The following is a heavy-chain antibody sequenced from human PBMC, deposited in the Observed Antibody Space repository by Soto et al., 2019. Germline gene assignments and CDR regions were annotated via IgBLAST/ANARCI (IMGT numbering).Heavy chain of an antibody. CDR2: IYYSGGT. J-gene: IGHJ5*02. V-gene: IGHV4-30-4*01. Sequence: SETLSLTCTVSGGSISSGDYYWSWIRQPPGKGLEWIGYIYYSGGTYYNPSLRSRVTISVDTSKNQFSLQLNSVTPEDTAVYYCARGRVEYNWFDPWGQGTLVTVSS. CDR3: ARGRVEYNWFDP. CDR1: GGSISSGDYY.